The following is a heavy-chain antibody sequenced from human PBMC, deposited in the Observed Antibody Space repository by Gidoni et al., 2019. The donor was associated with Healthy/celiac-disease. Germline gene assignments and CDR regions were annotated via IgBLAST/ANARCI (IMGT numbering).Heavy chain of an antibody. V-gene: IGHV3-53*04. CDR1: GFTVSSNY. CDR2: IYSGGST. Sequence: EVQLVESGGGMVQPGGSLRLSCAASGFTVSSNYVSWVRQAPGKGLEWVSVIYSGGSTSYADSVNGRFTISTHKSKNTLYLQMISLRAEDSAVYYCASYCSGGSCPHPHPVVGAFDIWGQGTMVTVSS. CDR3: ASYCSGGSCPHPHPVVGAFDI. D-gene: IGHD2-15*01. J-gene: IGHJ3*02.